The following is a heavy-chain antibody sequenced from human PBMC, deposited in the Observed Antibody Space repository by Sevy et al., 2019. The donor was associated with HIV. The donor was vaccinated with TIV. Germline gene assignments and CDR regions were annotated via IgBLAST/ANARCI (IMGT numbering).Heavy chain of an antibody. J-gene: IGHJ6*02. Sequence: GGSLRLSCVASGFTFSSYWMSWVRQAPGKGLEWVANIKQDGSEKYYVDSVKGRFTISRDNAKNSLYLQMNSLRAEDTAVYYCARAGDCSGGSCYSRLDYYYGMDVWGQGTTVTVSS. D-gene: IGHD2-15*01. CDR2: IKQDGSEK. CDR1: GFTFSSYW. CDR3: ARAGDCSGGSCYSRLDYYYGMDV. V-gene: IGHV3-7*01.